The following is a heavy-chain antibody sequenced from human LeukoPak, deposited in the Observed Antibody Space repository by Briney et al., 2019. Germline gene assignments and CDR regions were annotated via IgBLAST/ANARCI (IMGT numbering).Heavy chain of an antibody. CDR2: IYYSGST. CDR3: ARGGYSGYDREERLDY. CDR1: GGSISSYY. Sequence: SETLSLTCTVSGGSISSYYWSWIRQPPGKGLEWIGYIYYSGSTNYNPSLKSRVTISVDTSKNQFSLKLSSVTAADTAVYYCARGGYSGYDREERLDYWSQGTLVTVSS. D-gene: IGHD5-12*01. J-gene: IGHJ4*02. V-gene: IGHV4-59*01.